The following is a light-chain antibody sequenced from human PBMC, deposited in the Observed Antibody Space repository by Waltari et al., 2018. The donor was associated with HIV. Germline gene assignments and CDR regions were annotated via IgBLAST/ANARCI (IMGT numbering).Light chain of an antibody. CDR1: NSDVGGYNY. CDR3: SSYTSSSTVV. CDR2: DVS. Sequence: QSALTQPASVSGSPGQLITISCTGTNSDVGGYNYVSWYQQYPGKAPKLMIYDVSNRPSGVSNRFSASKSGNTASLTISGLQAEDEADYYCSSYTSSSTVVFGGGTKLTVL. J-gene: IGLJ2*01. V-gene: IGLV2-14*01.